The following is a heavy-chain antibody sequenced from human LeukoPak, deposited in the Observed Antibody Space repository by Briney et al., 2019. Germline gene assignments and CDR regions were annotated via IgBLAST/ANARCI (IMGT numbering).Heavy chain of an antibody. J-gene: IGHJ4*02. CDR3: AKGDDSFDY. D-gene: IGHD3-22*01. V-gene: IGHV3-30*04. CDR1: GFTFSTYA. CDR2: ISYDGSSK. Sequence: GGSLRLSCAASGFTFSTYAMHWVRQAPGKGLEWVAVISYDGSSKYYADSVKGRFTISRDNSKNTLYLQMNSLRAEDTAVYYCAKGDDSFDYWGQGTLVTVSS.